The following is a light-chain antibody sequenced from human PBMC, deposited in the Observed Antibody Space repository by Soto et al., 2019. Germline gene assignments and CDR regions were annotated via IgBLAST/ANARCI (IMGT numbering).Light chain of an antibody. CDR1: QSVSSTY. CDR3: QQYGNSRWT. Sequence: EIVLTQSPDTLSLFPWERATLSCRASQSVSSTYLAWYQQKPGQAPRPLISAASSRATGTPDRFSGSGSGTDFTLTIGRLEPEDFAVYYCQQYGNSRWTFGQGTKVEIK. CDR2: AAS. J-gene: IGKJ1*01. V-gene: IGKV3-20*01.